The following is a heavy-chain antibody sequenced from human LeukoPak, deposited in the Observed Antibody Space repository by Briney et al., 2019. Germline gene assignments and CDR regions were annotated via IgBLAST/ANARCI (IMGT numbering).Heavy chain of an antibody. D-gene: IGHD5-18*01. CDR1: GFTFSSYA. Sequence: PGGSLRLSCSASGFTFSSYAIHWVRQAPGKGLEWVAVVSYDGSNKYYTDSVQGRFTISRDNSKNTLYLQMNSLRAEDTSMYYCLRAIQLWSPFDYWGQGTLVTVSS. V-gene: IGHV3-30-3*01. CDR2: VSYDGSNK. CDR3: LRAIQLWSPFDY. J-gene: IGHJ4*02.